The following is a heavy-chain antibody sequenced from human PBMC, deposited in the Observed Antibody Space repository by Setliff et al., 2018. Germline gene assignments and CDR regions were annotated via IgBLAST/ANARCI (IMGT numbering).Heavy chain of an antibody. V-gene: IGHV3-23*03. CDR3: ARDPTRFTKFRGVSIRYFYMDV. J-gene: IGHJ6*03. D-gene: IGHD3-10*01. Sequence: GGSLRLSCAASGFTLSPFAMSWVRQAPGKGLEWVSTIYRGDRDTFYTDSVKGRFTIFRDSSKNTLYLQMTSLRAEDTAVYYCARDPTRFTKFRGVSIRYFYMDVWGKGTTVTVSS. CDR1: GFTLSPFA. CDR2: IYRGDRDT.